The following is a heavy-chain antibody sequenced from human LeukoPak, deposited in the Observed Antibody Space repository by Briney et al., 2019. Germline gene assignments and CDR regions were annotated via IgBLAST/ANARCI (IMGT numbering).Heavy chain of an antibody. CDR2: INHSGST. D-gene: IGHD3-3*01. V-gene: IGHV4-34*01. CDR3: ARAMIFGVYYFDY. Sequence: SETLSLTCAVYGGSFSGYYWSWIRQPPGKGLEWIGEINHSGSTNYNPSLKSRVTISVDTSKNQFSLKLSSVIAADTAVYYCARAMIFGVYYFDYWGQGTLVTVSS. J-gene: IGHJ4*02. CDR1: GGSFSGYY.